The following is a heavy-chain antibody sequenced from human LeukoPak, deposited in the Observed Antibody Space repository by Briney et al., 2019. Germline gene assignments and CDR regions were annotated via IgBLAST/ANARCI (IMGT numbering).Heavy chain of an antibody. J-gene: IGHJ5*02. CDR2: IYHSGST. Sequence: SQTLSLTCAVSGGSISSGGYSWSWIRQPPGKGLEWIGYIYHSGSTYYNPSLKSRVTISVDRSKNEFSLKLSSVTAADTAVYYCARLARYSVFWSGSTWFDPWGREPWSPSPQ. D-gene: IGHD3-3*01. CDR3: ARLARYSVFWSGSTWFDP. CDR1: GGSISSGGYS. V-gene: IGHV4-30-2*01.